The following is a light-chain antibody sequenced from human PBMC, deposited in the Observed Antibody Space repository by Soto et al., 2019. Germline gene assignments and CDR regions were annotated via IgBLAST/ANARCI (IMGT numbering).Light chain of an antibody. J-gene: IGKJ1*01. CDR2: GAS. Sequence: DIQLTQSPSSLSASVGDRVTITCRASQTISTFFNWYQKRPGKAPRLLIYGASTLQSGVPSRFNGSGSGTEFTLTIGSLQLEDFAIYSCQQGFSYPWTFGQGTKVEIK. CDR1: QTISTF. CDR3: QQGFSYPWT. V-gene: IGKV1-39*01.